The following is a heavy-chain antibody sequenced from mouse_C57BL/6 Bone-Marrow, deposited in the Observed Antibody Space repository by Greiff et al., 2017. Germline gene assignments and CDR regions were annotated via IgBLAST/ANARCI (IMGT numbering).Heavy chain of an antibody. CDR3: AREGSFYYDYGYAMDY. D-gene: IGHD2-4*01. J-gene: IGHJ4*01. V-gene: IGHV1-50*01. CDR2: IDPSDSYT. Sequence: QVQLQQPGAELVKPGASVKLSCKASGYTFTSYWMQWVKQRPGQGLEWIGEIDPSDSYTNYNQKFKGKATLTVDTSSSTAYMQLSSLTSEVSAVYYGAREGSFYYDYGYAMDYWGQGTSVTVSS. CDR1: GYTFTSYW.